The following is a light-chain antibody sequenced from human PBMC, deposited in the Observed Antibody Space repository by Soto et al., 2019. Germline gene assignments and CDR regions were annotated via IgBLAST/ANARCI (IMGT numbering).Light chain of an antibody. CDR1: SSDVGNYIY. J-gene: IGLJ1*01. V-gene: IGLV2-14*01. CDR3: SSYTSNNTPFV. Sequence: QSALTQPGSVSGSPGQSITISCTGTSSDVGNYIYVSWFQHHPGKAPKLMIYEVSNRPSGVSNRFSASKSGNTASLTISGLQAEDEADYYCSSYTSNNTPFVFGTGTKVTVL. CDR2: EVS.